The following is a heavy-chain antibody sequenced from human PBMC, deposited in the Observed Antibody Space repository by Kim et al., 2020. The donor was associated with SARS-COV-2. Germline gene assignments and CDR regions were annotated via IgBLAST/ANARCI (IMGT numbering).Heavy chain of an antibody. CDR1: GFTFSSYA. J-gene: IGHJ3*02. D-gene: IGHD3-16*01. Sequence: GGSLRLSCAASGFTFSSYAMHWVRQAPGKGLEWVAVISYDGSNKYYADSVKGRFTISRDNSKNTLYLQMNSLRAEDTAVYYCAREEFDVGDFDIWGQGTMVTVSS. CDR2: ISYDGSNK. CDR3: AREEFDVGDFDI. V-gene: IGHV3-30-3*01.